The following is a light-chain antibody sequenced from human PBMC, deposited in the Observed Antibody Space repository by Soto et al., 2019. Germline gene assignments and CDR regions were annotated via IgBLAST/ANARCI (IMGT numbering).Light chain of an antibody. CDR2: SNN. V-gene: IGLV1-44*01. CDR1: SSNIGSNT. Sequence: QSVLTQPPSASGTPGQRVTISCSESSSNIGSNTVNWYQQLPGTAPKLLIWSNNERPSGVPDRFSGSKSGTSASLAISGLQSEDEADYYCAAWDDSLKGLVFGGGTKLTVL. CDR3: AAWDDSLKGLV. J-gene: IGLJ3*02.